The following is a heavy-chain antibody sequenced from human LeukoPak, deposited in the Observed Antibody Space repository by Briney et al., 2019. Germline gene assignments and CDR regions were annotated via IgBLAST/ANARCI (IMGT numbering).Heavy chain of an antibody. CDR1: GFTFDDYG. CDR2: INWNGGST. D-gene: IGHD3-3*01. V-gene: IGHV3-20*04. CDR3: ARDGVERREWLLVTNWFDP. Sequence: PGGSLRLSCAASGFTFDDYGMSWVRQAPGKGLEWVSGINWNGGSTGYADSVKGRFTISRDNAKNSLYLQMNSLRAEDTALYYCARDGVERREWLLVTNWFDPWGQGTLVTVSS. J-gene: IGHJ5*02.